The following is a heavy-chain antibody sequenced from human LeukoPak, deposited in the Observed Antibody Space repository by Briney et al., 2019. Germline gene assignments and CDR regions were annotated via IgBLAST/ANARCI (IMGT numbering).Heavy chain of an antibody. V-gene: IGHV2-5*01. Sequence: SGPTLVKPTQTLTLTFTFSGFSLSTSGVGVGWFRQPPGKALEWLALIYWNDDKRYSPSLKSRLTITKDTSKNQVVLTMTNMDPVDTATYYCAHRLDDFWSGYYYFDYWGQGTLVTVSS. J-gene: IGHJ4*02. D-gene: IGHD3-3*01. CDR2: IYWNDDK. CDR3: AHRLDDFWSGYYYFDY. CDR1: GFSLSTSGVG.